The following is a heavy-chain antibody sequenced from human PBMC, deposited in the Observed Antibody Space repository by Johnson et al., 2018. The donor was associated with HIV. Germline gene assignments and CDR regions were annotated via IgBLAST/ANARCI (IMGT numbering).Heavy chain of an antibody. CDR1: GFTFSSYA. J-gene: IGHJ3*02. Sequence: QVQLVESGGGVVQPGRSLRLSCAASGFTFSSYAMHWVRQAPGKGLEWVAVISYDGSNKYYADSVKGRFTISRDNSKNTLYLQVNSLRAEDTAVYYWARGRWLHLGAFDIWGQGTMVTVSS. CDR3: ARGRWLHLGAFDI. D-gene: IGHD5-24*01. CDR2: ISYDGSNK. V-gene: IGHV3-30-3*01.